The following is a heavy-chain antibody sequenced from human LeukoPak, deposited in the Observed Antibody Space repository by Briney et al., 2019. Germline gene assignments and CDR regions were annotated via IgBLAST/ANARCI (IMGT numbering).Heavy chain of an antibody. CDR3: ARGGCSGGSCYSDY. J-gene: IGHJ4*02. CDR2: IYYSGST. D-gene: IGHD2-15*01. CDR1: GGSISSGGYY. V-gene: IGHV4-31*03. Sequence: SETLSLTCTVSGGSISSGGYYWSWIRQHPGKGLEWIGYIYYSGSTYYNPSLKSRVTISVDTSKNQFSLKLSSVTGADTAVYYCARGGCSGGSCYSDYWGQGTLVTVSS.